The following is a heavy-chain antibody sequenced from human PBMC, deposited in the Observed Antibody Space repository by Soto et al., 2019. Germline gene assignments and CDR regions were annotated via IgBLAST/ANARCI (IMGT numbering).Heavy chain of an antibody. Sequence: SETLSLTCTVSGGSISSYYWSWIRQPPGKGLEWIGYIYYSGSTNYNPSLKSRVTISVDTSKNQFSLKLSSVTAADTAVYYCARSHVHPYGDFSYWGQGTLVTVSS. CDR1: GGSISSYY. D-gene: IGHD4-17*01. CDR2: IYYSGST. CDR3: ARSHVHPYGDFSY. J-gene: IGHJ4*02. V-gene: IGHV4-59*01.